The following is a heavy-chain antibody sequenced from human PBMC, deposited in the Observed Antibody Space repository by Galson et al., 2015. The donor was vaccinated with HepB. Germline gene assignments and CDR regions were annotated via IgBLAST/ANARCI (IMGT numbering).Heavy chain of an antibody. D-gene: IGHD3-22*01. J-gene: IGHJ4*02. V-gene: IGHV3-48*01. CDR1: GFTFSSYS. CDR2: ISSSSSTI. CDR3: ARDDLTSGYYRSPDY. Sequence: SLRLSCAASGFTFSSYSMNWVRQAPGKGLEWVSYISSSSSTIYYADSVKGRFTISRDNAKNSLYLQMNSLRAEDTAVYYCARDDLTSGYYRSPDYWGQGTLVTVSS.